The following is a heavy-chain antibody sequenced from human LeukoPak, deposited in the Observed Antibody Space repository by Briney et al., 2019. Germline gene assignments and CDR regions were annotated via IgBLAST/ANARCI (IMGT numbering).Heavy chain of an antibody. V-gene: IGHV3-30*18. J-gene: IGHJ4*02. CDR3: AEGSGSSFFSY. CDR1: GFTFSSYG. CDR2: ISYDGSNK. Sequence: GGSLRLSCAASGFTFSSYGMHWVRQAPGKGLEWVAVISYDGSNKYYADSVKGRFTISRDNSKNTLYLQMNSLRAEDTAVYYCAEGSGSSFFSYWGQGTLVTVSS. D-gene: IGHD1-26*01.